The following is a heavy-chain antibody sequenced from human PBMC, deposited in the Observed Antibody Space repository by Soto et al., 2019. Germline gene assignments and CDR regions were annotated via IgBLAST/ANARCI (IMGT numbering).Heavy chain of an antibody. J-gene: IGHJ6*02. V-gene: IGHV1-69*12. D-gene: IGHD1-1*01. CDR1: GGTFSSHA. Sequence: QVQLVQSGAEVKKPGSSVKVSCKASGGTFSSHAINWVRQAPGQGLEWMGGLIPIFGTANYAQKFQGRVTITADESTNTAYMDLSSLRSDDTAVYYCASPDAYKGYYNGMDVWGQGTTVTVSS. CDR3: ASPDAYKGYYNGMDV. CDR2: LIPIFGTA.